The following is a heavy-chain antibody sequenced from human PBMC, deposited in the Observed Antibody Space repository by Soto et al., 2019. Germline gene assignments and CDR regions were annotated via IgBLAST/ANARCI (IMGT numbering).Heavy chain of an antibody. CDR1: GFPFRSYG. D-gene: IGHD2-15*01. CDR3: ARDQTDSGGYSDS. Sequence: QVQLVESGGGVVQPGGSLRLSCEGSGFPFRSYGIQWVRQAPGTGLEWLGLIWNDGSHAYYADSVKGRFTISRDNSKNTVFLQVSNLRAEDTAVYFCARDQTDSGGYSDSWGQGTLVTVSS. V-gene: IGHV3-33*01. CDR2: IWNDGSHA. J-gene: IGHJ4*02.